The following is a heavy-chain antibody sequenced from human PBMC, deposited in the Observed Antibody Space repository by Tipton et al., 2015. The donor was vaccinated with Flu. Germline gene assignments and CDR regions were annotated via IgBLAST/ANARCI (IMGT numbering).Heavy chain of an antibody. V-gene: IGHV1-69*01. D-gene: IGHD6-13*01. J-gene: IGHJ6*02. Sequence: QVQLVQSGAEVKKPGSSVKVSCKASGGTFSSYAISWVRQAPGQGLEWMGGIIPVFGTANYAQKFQGKVTITADESTSTAYMEPSSLRSEDTAVYYCAKGIAAAGTLWYYYGMDVWGQGTTVTVSS. CDR3: AKGIAAAGTLWYYYGMDV. CDR2: IIPVFGTA. CDR1: GGTFSSYA.